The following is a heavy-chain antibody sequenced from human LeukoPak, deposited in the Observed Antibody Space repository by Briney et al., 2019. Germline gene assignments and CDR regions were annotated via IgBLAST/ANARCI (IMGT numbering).Heavy chain of an antibody. CDR3: ARVVTIRYYFDY. V-gene: IGHV1-69*05. CDR2: IIPIFGTA. D-gene: IGHD2-21*02. CDR1: GGTFSSYA. Sequence: SVKVSRKASGGTFSSYAISWVRQAPGQGLEWVGGIIPIFGTANYAQKFQGRVTITTDKSTSKAYMELSSLRSEDTAVYYCARVVTIRYYFDYWGQGTLVTVSS. J-gene: IGHJ4*02.